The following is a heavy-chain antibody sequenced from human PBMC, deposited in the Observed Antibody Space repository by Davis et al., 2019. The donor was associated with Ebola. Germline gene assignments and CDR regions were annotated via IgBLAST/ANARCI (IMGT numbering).Heavy chain of an antibody. Sequence: SETLSLTCTVSGGSISSYYWSWIRQPLGKGLEWIGYIYYSGSTNYNHSLKSRVTISVDTSKNQFYLKLSSVTAADTAVYYCARLTRRSMTTVKTGWFDPWGQGTLVTVSS. CDR1: GGSISSYY. J-gene: IGHJ5*02. CDR2: IYYSGST. V-gene: IGHV4-59*08. CDR3: ARLTRRSMTTVKTGWFDP. D-gene: IGHD4-17*01.